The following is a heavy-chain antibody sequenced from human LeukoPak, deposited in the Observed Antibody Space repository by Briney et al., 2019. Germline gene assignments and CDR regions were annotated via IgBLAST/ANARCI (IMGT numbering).Heavy chain of an antibody. CDR2: ISGSGRTT. CDR1: GFTFSSYA. CDR3: AKWAARGNGLPRSYFDS. Sequence: PGGSLRLSCAVPGFTFSSYAMSWVRQAPGKGLECVSVISGSGRTTDYADSVKGRFTISRDNSKDTLYLQLNSLRAEDTALYYCAKWAARGNGLPRSYFDSWGQGTLVTVSS. D-gene: IGHD2-8*01. J-gene: IGHJ4*02. V-gene: IGHV3-23*01.